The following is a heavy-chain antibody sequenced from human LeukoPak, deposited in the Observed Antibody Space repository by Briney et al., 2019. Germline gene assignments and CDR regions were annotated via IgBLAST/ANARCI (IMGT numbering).Heavy chain of an antibody. D-gene: IGHD5-12*01. CDR1: GGTFSSYA. Sequence: SVKVSCKASGGTFSSYAISWVRQAPGQGLEWMGGIIPIFGTANYAQKLQGRVTMTTDTSTSTAYMELRSLRSDDTAVYYCARVNVVIVARFLYYYMDVWGKGTTVTISS. CDR2: IIPIFGTA. CDR3: ARVNVVIVARFLYYYMDV. V-gene: IGHV1-69*05. J-gene: IGHJ6*03.